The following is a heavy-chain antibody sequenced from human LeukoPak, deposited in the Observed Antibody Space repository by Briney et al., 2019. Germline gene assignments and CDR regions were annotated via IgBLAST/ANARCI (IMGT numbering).Heavy chain of an antibody. CDR1: GGSISSYY. D-gene: IGHD1-1*01. J-gene: IGHJ6*03. CDR2: IYTSGST. V-gene: IGHV4-4*07. Sequence: SETLSLTCTVSGGSISSYYWSWIRQPAGKGLEWIGRIYTSGSTNYNPSLKSRVTMSVDTSKNQFSLKLSSVTAADTAVYYCARETTGEAIYYYYYMDVWGKGTTVTISS. CDR3: ARETTGEAIYYYYYMDV.